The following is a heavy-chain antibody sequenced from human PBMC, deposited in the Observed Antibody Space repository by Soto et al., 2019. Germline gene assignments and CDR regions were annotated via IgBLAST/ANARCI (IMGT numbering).Heavy chain of an antibody. D-gene: IGHD3-3*01. V-gene: IGHV3-33*01. CDR2: IWYDGSNK. Sequence: GGSLRLSCAASGFTFSSYGMHWVRQAPGKGLEWVAVIWYDGSNKYYADSVKGRFTISRDNSKNTLYLQMNSLRAEDTAVYYCARDQGLEDDFWSGYPDYWGQGTLVTVSS. CDR1: GFTFSSYG. CDR3: ARDQGLEDDFWSGYPDY. J-gene: IGHJ4*02.